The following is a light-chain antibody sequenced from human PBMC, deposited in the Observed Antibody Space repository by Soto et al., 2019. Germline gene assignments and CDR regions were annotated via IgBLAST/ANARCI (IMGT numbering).Light chain of an antibody. CDR3: SSYTTSNSYFV. CDR1: SSDVGGYNF. J-gene: IGLJ1*01. CDR2: EVR. V-gene: IGLV2-14*01. Sequence: QSVLTQPASVSGSPGQSITISCTGTSSDVGGYNFVSWYQQHPGKALKLMIYEVRNRPSGVSNRFSGSKSGNTASLSIFGLQAEDEADYYCSSYTTSNSYFVFGTGTKVTVL.